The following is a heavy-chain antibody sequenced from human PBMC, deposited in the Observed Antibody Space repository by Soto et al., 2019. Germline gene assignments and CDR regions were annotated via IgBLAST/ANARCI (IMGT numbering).Heavy chain of an antibody. D-gene: IGHD3-16*02. Sequence: QVQLVESGGGVVQPGRSLRLSCAASGLTFSSYGMHWVRQAPGKGLEWVAVIWYDGSNKYYADSVKGRFTISRDNSKNTLYLQMNSLRAEDTAVYYCARDFYIWGSYRYYYMDVWGKGTTVTVSS. J-gene: IGHJ6*03. CDR3: ARDFYIWGSYRYYYMDV. CDR2: IWYDGSNK. V-gene: IGHV3-33*01. CDR1: GLTFSSYG.